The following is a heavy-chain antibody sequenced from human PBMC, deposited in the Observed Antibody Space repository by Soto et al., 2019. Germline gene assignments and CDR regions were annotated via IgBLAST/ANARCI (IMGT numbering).Heavy chain of an antibody. CDR1: GFTFDDYA. CDR3: ARRYGGWNYPSEFYY. Sequence: EVQLVESGGGLVEPGRSLRRSCAASGFTFDDYAMHWVRQAPENGLVRVSGISWTSGSIGHADSVKGLFTISRDNAKNSLYLQMYGLRAEDTALYYCARRYGGWNYPSEFYYWGQGSLVTFSS. CDR2: ISWTSGSI. V-gene: IGHV3-9*01. J-gene: IGHJ4*02. D-gene: IGHD1-7*01.